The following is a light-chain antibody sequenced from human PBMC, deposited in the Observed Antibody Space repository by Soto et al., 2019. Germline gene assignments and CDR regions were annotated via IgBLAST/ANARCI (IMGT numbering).Light chain of an antibody. CDR2: MSS. V-gene: IGKV2-28*01. Sequence: DTVMTQSPFSLPVTPGEPASISCRSSQSLMHSNGYKYLDWYLQKPGQSPQLLIYMSSNRASGVPERFGGSGSGTDFTLKISRVEAEDVGVYYCMQALRTTYNFGPGTRLEIK. J-gene: IGKJ5*01. CDR1: QSLMHSNGYKY. CDR3: MQALRTTYN.